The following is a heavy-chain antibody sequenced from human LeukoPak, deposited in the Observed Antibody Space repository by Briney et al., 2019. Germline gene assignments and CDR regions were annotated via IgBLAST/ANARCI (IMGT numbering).Heavy chain of an antibody. CDR2: ISGSGGST. CDR1: GFTFSSYA. D-gene: IGHD2-2*01. CDR3: AKDLREYQLLSGDY. J-gene: IGHJ4*02. V-gene: IGHV3-23*01. Sequence: GGSLRLSCAASGFTFSSYAVSWVRQAPGKGLEWVSAISGSGGSTYYADSVKGRFTISRDNSKNTLYLQMNSLRAEDTAVYYCAKDLREYQLLSGDYWGQGTLVTVSS.